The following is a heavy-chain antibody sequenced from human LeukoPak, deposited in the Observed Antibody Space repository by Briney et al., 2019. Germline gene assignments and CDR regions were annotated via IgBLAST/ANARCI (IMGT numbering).Heavy chain of an antibody. Sequence: GGSLRLSCAASGFTVSSDFMSWVRQAPGKGLEWVSKIDGGGTTNYEDSVKGRFTVSRDNSKNTVYLQMNSLRVEDTAMYSCANRGYWGQGTLVTVSS. CDR3: ANRGY. CDR2: IDGGGTT. J-gene: IGHJ4*02. D-gene: IGHD1-14*01. CDR1: GFTVSSDF. V-gene: IGHV3-66*01.